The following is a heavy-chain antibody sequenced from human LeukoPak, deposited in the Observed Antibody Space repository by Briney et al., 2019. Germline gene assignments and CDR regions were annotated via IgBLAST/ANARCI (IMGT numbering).Heavy chain of an antibody. D-gene: IGHD3-22*01. J-gene: IGHJ4*02. V-gene: IGHV6-1*01. CDR1: GYSVSSDSAA. Sequence: SQTLSLTCAVSGYSVSSDSAAWNWLRQSPSRGLEWLGRTYYRSQWFIDYAVSVKTRITIKSDTSRNQFSLELNSVTPEDTGVYYCARGSGYYDTGSFSFVDNWGQGTLVPVSS. CDR3: ARGSGYYDTGSFSFVDN. CDR2: TYYRSQWFI.